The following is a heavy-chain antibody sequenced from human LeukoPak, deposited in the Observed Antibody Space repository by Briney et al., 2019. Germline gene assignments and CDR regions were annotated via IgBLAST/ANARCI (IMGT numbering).Heavy chain of an antibody. CDR1: GFTFSSYS. V-gene: IGHV3-48*02. D-gene: IGHD2-2*01. CDR3: ARDHAGPVYYGMDV. CDR2: ISSSSSTI. J-gene: IGHJ6*02. Sequence: GGSLRLSCAASGFTFSSYSMNWARRAPGKGLEWVSYISSSSSTIYYADSVKGRFTISRDNAKNSLYLQMNSLRDEDTAVYYCARDHAGPVYYGMDVWGQGTTVTVSS.